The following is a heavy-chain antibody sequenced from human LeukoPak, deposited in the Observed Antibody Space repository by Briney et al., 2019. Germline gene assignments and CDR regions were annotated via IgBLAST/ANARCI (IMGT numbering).Heavy chain of an antibody. CDR2: IKQDGSEK. D-gene: IGHD2-2*01. V-gene: IGHV3-7*01. CDR1: GFTFSSYW. Sequence: GGSLRLSCAASGFTFSSYWMSWVRQAPGKGLEWVANIKQDGSEKYYVDSVKGRFTISRDNAKNSLFLQMNSLRAEDTAVYYCARLPAYCSSTSCYYDYWGQGTLVTVSS. J-gene: IGHJ4*02. CDR3: ARLPAYCSSTSCYYDY.